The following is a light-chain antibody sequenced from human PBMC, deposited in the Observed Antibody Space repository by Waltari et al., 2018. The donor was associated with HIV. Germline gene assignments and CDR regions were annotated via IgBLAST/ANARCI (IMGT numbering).Light chain of an antibody. CDR2: DVS. Sequence: QSALTQPAPVSGSPGQSITIPCTGTSSDVGGYNYLSWYQQHPGKAPKLMIYDVSNRPSGVSNRFSGSKSGNTASLTISGLQAEDEADYYCSSYTSSSTWVFGGGTKLTVL. V-gene: IGLV2-14*01. CDR3: SSYTSSSTWV. CDR1: SSDVGGYNY. J-gene: IGLJ3*02.